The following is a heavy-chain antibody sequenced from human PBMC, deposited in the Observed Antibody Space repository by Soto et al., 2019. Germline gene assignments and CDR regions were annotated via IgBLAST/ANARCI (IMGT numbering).Heavy chain of an antibody. CDR2: ISAYNGNT. J-gene: IGHJ1*01. Sequence: GASVKVSCKASGYTFTNYGISCARQAPGQGPEWMGWISAYNGNTNYAQTLQGRVTMTTDTSTSTAYMELRSLRSDDTAMYYCARGGSSWSAEYYQHWGQGTLVTVSS. CDR1: GYTFTNYG. V-gene: IGHV1-18*01. CDR3: ARGGSSWSAEYYQH. D-gene: IGHD6-13*01.